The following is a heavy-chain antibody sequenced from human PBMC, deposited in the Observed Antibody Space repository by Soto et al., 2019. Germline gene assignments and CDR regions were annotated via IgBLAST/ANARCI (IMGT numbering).Heavy chain of an antibody. CDR1: GGTFSSYT. V-gene: IGHV1-69*02. J-gene: IGHJ6*03. CDR3: SNPPPYCSGGSCYSEYYMEV. Sequence: QVQLVQSGAEVKKPRSSVKVSCKASGGTFSSYTISWVRQAPGQGLEWMGRIIPILGIANYSQKFQGRVTITADKSTSTAYMELSSLRSEDTAVYYCSNPPPYCSGGSCYSEYYMEVWCKGTTVTVSS. D-gene: IGHD2-15*01. CDR2: IIPILGIA.